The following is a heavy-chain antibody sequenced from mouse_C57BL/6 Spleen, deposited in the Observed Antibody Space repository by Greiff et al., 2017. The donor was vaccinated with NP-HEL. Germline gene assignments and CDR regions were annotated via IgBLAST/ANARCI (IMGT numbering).Heavy chain of an antibody. CDR1: GFNIKDYY. CDR3: TPYRPGYYAMDY. Sequence: EVQLQQSGAELVRPGASVKLSCTASGFNIKDYYMHWVKQRPEQGLEWIGRIDPEDGDTEYAPKFQGKATMTADTSSNTAYLQLSSLTSEDTAVYYCTPYRPGYYAMDYWGQGTSVTVSS. CDR2: IDPEDGDT. D-gene: IGHD6-5*01. J-gene: IGHJ4*01. V-gene: IGHV14-1*01.